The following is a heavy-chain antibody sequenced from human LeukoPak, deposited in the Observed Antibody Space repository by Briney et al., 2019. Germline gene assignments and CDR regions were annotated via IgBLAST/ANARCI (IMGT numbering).Heavy chain of an antibody. CDR3: ARGGIAAAGTEYFQH. V-gene: IGHV3-53*01. CDR1: GFTVSSYY. J-gene: IGHJ1*01. D-gene: IGHD6-13*01. Sequence: GGSLRLSCAASGFTVSSYYMNWVRQAPGKGLEWVSVIYTGGIIHYGDSVKGRFTISRDNSKNTLYLQMDNLRADDTAVYYCARGGIAAAGTEYFQHWGQGTLVTVSS. CDR2: IYTGGII.